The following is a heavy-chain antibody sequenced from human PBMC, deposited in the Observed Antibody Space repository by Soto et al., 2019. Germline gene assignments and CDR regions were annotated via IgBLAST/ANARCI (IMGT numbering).Heavy chain of an antibody. CDR2: INPSGGST. Sequence: QVQLVQSGAEVKKPGASVKVSCKASGYTFTSYYMHWVRQAPGQGLEWMGIINPSGGSTSYAQKFKGRVTMTGDTSTSTVYMELSSLRSEDTAVYYCARERTVTTLGHGAGFFYYYGMDVWGQGTTVTVSS. V-gene: IGHV1-46*03. D-gene: IGHD4-17*01. CDR1: GYTFTSYY. J-gene: IGHJ6*02. CDR3: ARERTVTTLGHGAGFFYYYGMDV.